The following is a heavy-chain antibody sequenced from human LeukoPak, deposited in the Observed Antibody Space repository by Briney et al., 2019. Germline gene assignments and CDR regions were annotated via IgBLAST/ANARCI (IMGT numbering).Heavy chain of an antibody. CDR2: ISGNGDST. J-gene: IGHJ4*02. Sequence: GGSLRLSCAASGFTFSSYGMSWVRQAPGKGLEWVSAISGNGDSTYYADSVKGRFTISRDNSKNTLDLQMNSLRAEDTAVYYCAKRSGYWYFDNWGQGTLVTVSS. V-gene: IGHV3-23*01. CDR3: AKRSGYWYFDN. D-gene: IGHD6-13*01. CDR1: GFTFSSYG.